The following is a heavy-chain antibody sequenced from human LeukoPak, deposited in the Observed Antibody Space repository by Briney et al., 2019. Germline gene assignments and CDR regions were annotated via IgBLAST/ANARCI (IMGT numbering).Heavy chain of an antibody. Sequence: IGYIYYSGSTNYNPSLKSRVTISVDTSKNQFSLKLSSVTAADTAVYYCARAFHCSSTSCRNTPFEYWGQGTLV. V-gene: IGHV4-59*01. CDR2: IYYSGST. D-gene: IGHD2-2*01. CDR3: ARAFHCSSTSCRNTPFEY. J-gene: IGHJ4*02.